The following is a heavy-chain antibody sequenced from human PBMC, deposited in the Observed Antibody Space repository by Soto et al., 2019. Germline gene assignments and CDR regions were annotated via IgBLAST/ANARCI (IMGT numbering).Heavy chain of an antibody. D-gene: IGHD6-19*01. CDR1: GYIFPSYG. CDR2: ISAHDGST. J-gene: IGHJ4*02. V-gene: IGHV1-18*01. CDR3: ARVGGNGWFADY. Sequence: QVQLVQSGAEVKRPGASVKVSCKAPGYIFPSYGVSWVRQAPGQGLEWVGWISAHDGSTNYAPNVQGRVTMITETSTSIAYMELRSLRPDDTAMYYCARVGGNGWFADYWGQGTLVTVSS.